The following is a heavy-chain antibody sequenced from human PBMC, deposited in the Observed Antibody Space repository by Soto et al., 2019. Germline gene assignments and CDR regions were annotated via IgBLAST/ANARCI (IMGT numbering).Heavy chain of an antibody. CDR2: IIPIFGTA. V-gene: IGHV1-69*13. Sequence: VQFSCNPSGGTFSRYAISRVQQAPGQGLEWMGGIIPIFGTANYAQKFQGRVTITAHESTSTAYMELSSLRSEDTAVYYCAYYYDSSGNDYWGQGTLVTVSS. J-gene: IGHJ4*02. D-gene: IGHD3-22*01. CDR1: GGTFSRYA. CDR3: AYYYDSSGNDY.